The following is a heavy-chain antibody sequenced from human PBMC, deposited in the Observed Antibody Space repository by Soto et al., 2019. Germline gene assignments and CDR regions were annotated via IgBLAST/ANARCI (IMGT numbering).Heavy chain of an antibody. CDR3: ARRGPGTYFDY. Sequence: GGSLRLSCAASGFVFSSYAMSWVRQAPGKGLEWVSAISGGGGSTYYADSVKGRFTISRDNSKNTLFLQMNSLRTEDTAVYYCARRGPGTYFDYWGQGTLVTVSS. J-gene: IGHJ4*02. V-gene: IGHV3-23*01. D-gene: IGHD6-13*01. CDR1: GFVFSSYA. CDR2: ISGGGGST.